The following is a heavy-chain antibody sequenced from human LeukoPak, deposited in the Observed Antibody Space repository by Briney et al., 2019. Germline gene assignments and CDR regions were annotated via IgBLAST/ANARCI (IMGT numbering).Heavy chain of an antibody. J-gene: IGHJ4*02. D-gene: IGHD2-15*01. Sequence: SETLSLTCTVSGGSISSYYWSWIRQPAGKGLEWIGRLYTSGSTNYNPSLKSRVTISVDTSKNQFSLKLSSVTAADTAVYYCAGAPDSYCSGGSCYFTLDYWGQGTLVTVSS. CDR1: GGSISSYY. V-gene: IGHV4-4*07. CDR3: AGAPDSYCSGGSCYFTLDY. CDR2: LYTSGST.